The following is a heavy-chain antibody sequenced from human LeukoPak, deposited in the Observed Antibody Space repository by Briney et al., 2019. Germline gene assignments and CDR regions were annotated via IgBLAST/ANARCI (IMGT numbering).Heavy chain of an antibody. CDR2: ISATTGAT. J-gene: IGHJ4*02. CDR3: ARGDCSGGICHASDFEY. V-gene: IGHV3-23*01. CDR1: GFTFSSYA. Sequence: GGSLRLSCAASGFTFSSYAMSWVRQAPGMGLEWVATISATTGATYYAESVKGRFSISRDNSKNTLYLQMSGLRAEETAVYFCARGDCSGGICHASDFEYWGQGILVTVSS. D-gene: IGHD2-15*01.